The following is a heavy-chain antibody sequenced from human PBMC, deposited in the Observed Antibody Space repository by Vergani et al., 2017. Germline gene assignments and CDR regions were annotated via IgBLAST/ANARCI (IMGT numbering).Heavy chain of an antibody. V-gene: IGHV3-23*01. CDR2: VSGSSATP. D-gene: IGHD5-12*01. CDR3: TKGSRGYTGYFFDY. J-gene: IGHJ4*02. Sequence: EVQLLESGGGLVQPGGSLRLSCEASGFSFPGYAMSWVRQAPGKGLEWGSSVSGSSATPYYADSVKGRFIISRDNSKNTVHLQMNSLRADDTAVYYCTKGSRGYTGYFFDYWGQGTLATVSS. CDR1: GFSFPGYA.